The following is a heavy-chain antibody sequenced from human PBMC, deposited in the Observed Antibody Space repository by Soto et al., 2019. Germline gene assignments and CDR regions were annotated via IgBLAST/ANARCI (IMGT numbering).Heavy chain of an antibody. CDR1: TLTFSSYV. D-gene: IGHD6-6*01. CDR3: ANFLEDSSFYYYCRAA. Sequence: PGGSLRLACAPATLTFSSYVMSWVRPAPGKGLEWVSAISGSGGSTYYADSVKGRFTTARDNSKNTLYLQMNSLRAEDTAVYYCANFLEDSSFYYYCRAASGQGTTVTVSS. V-gene: IGHV3-23*01. CDR2: ISGSGGST. J-gene: IGHJ6*02.